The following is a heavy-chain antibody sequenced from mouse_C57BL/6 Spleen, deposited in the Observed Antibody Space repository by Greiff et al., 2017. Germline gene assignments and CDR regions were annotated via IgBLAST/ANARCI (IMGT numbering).Heavy chain of an antibody. D-gene: IGHD1-1*02. J-gene: IGHJ4*01. CDR2: IDPSDSET. CDR1: GYTFTSYW. Sequence: QVQLQQPGAELVRPGSSVKLSCKASGYTFTSYWMHWVKQRPIQGLEWIGNIDPSDSETHYNQKFKDKATLTVDKSSSTAYMQLSSLTAEDSAVYYCARGGGKAMDYWGQGTSVTVSS. CDR3: ARGGGKAMDY. V-gene: IGHV1-52*01.